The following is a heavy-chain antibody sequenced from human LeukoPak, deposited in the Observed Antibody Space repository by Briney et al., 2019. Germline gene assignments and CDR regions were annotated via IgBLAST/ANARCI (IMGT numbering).Heavy chain of an antibody. CDR3: ARTMIAARRPLS. V-gene: IGHV4-39*01. J-gene: IGHJ5*02. D-gene: IGHD6-6*01. CDR1: GGSISSSSYY. CDR2: IYYSGST. Sequence: SETLSLTCTVSGGSISSSSYYWGWIRQPPGKGLEWIGSIYYSGSTYCNPSLKSRVTISVDTSKNQFSLKLSSVTAADTAVYYCARTMIAARRPLSWGQGTLVTVSS.